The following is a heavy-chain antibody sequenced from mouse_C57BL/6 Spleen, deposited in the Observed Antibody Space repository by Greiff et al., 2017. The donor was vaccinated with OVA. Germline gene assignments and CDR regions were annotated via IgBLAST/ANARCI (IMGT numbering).Heavy chain of an antibody. J-gene: IGHJ2*01. V-gene: IGHV1-64*01. CDR2: IHPNSGST. Sequence: QVQLQQPGAELVKPGASVKLSCKASGYAFTSYWMHWVKQRPGQGLEWIGMIHPNSGSTNYNEKFKSKATLTVDKSSSTAYMQLSSLTSEDSAVYYCARGGTTVVFDYWGQGTTLTVSS. D-gene: IGHD1-1*01. CDR3: ARGGTTVVFDY. CDR1: GYAFTSYW.